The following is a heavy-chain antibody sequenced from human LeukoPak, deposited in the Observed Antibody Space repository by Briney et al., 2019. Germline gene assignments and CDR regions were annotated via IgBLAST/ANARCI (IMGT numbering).Heavy chain of an antibody. D-gene: IGHD5-18*01. CDR2: ISGSGGST. V-gene: IGHV3-23*01. CDR1: GFTFSSYA. CDR3: ARPARGYSYGHFDY. Sequence: GGSLRLSCAASGFTFSSYAMSWVRQAPGKGLEWVSAISGSGGSTYYAASVKGRFTISRENSRNTLYLQMNSLRAEDTAVYYCARPARGYSYGHFDYWGQGTLVTVSS. J-gene: IGHJ4*02.